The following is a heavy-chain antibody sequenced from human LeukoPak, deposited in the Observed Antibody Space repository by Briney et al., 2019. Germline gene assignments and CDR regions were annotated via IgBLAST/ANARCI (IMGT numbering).Heavy chain of an antibody. J-gene: IGHJ3*02. Sequence: GGSLRLSCAASGFTFDDYGMDWVRQAPGKGLEWVSLISGDGGRTFYADSVKGRFTISRDNSKNSLYLQMNSLRTEDTALYYCAKDLASLYDAFDIWGQGTMVTVSS. CDR2: ISGDGGRT. CDR1: GFTFDDYG. V-gene: IGHV3-43*02. CDR3: AKDLASLYDAFDI.